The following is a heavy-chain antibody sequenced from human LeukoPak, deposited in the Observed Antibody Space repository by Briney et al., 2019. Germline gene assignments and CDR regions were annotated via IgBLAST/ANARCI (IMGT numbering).Heavy chain of an antibody. CDR2: IKSKADRGTT. V-gene: IGHV3-15*01. J-gene: IGHJ4*02. Sequence: GVSLRRSCAASGFTCSNAWMSWLRQAPGHGREWVGRIKSKADRGTTDYAAHVKGRFTISRDDSKNTLYLQMNSLKTEDTAVYYCTTDPTENFDYWGQRTLVTVSS. CDR1: GFTCSNAW. CDR3: TTDPTENFDY.